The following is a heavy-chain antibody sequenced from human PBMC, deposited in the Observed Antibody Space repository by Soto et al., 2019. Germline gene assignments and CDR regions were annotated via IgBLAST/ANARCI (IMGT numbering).Heavy chain of an antibody. CDR2: IDPSDSYT. CDR3: ARHLDIGKFDP. D-gene: IGHD3-3*01. V-gene: IGHV5-10-1*01. Sequence: VESLTICCKGPGYSFTSYWIIWVPQMPGKGLEWMGRIDPSDSYTNYSPSFQCHVTISADKSISTAYLQWSSLNAADTAMYYCARHLDIGKFDPWGQGTLVTVSS. CDR1: GYSFTSYW. J-gene: IGHJ5*02.